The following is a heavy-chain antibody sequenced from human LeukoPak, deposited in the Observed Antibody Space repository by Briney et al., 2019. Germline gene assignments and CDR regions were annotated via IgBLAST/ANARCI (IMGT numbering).Heavy chain of an antibody. D-gene: IGHD1-26*01. CDR1: GGSISSYY. J-gene: IGHJ4*02. V-gene: IGHV4-34*01. CDR2: INHSGST. CDR3: ARGYPRAIIVGATFDY. Sequence: PSETLSLTCTVSGGSISSYYWSWIRQPPGKGLEWIGEINHSGSTNYNPSLKSRVTISVDTSKNQFSLKLSSVTAADTAVYYCARGYPRAIIVGATFDYRGQGTLVTVSS.